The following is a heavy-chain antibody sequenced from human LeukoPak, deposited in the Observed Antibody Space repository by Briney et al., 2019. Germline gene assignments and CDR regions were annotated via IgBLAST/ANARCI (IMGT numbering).Heavy chain of an antibody. CDR1: GFTFSPYT. V-gene: IGHV3-48*01. CDR3: ARDSSVCEFDV. CDR2: INTGSTTI. Sequence: GGSLRLSCAASGFTFSPYTMHWFRQPPGKGLEWISYINTGSTTIYYADSVKGRFTVFRDNAKNSLYLHMNSLRAADTAVYYCARDSSVCEFDVWGQGTMVTVSS. D-gene: IGHD6-6*01. J-gene: IGHJ3*01.